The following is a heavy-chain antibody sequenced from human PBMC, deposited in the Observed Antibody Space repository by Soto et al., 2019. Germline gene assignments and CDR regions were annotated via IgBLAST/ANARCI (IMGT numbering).Heavy chain of an antibody. CDR2: ISSGGVYM. CDR1: GFTFSTYA. V-gene: IGHV3-23*01. Sequence: ELRLLESGGGLVQSGGSLRLSCAGSGFTFSTYAMSWVRRAPGMGLEWVSSISSGGVYMYYVDSVRGRFTISRDNFQSTLYLQMNSLRAEDTAVYYCTGALDLSPYYFYYGMDLWGQGTTVTVSS. J-gene: IGHJ6*02. CDR3: TGALDLSPYYFYYGMDL.